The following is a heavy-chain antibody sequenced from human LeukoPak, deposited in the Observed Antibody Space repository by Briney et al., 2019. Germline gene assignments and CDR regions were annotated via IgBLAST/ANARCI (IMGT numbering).Heavy chain of an antibody. D-gene: IGHD2-15*01. V-gene: IGHV3-53*01. CDR1: GFTVSSNY. J-gene: IGHJ4*02. CDR2: IYSGGST. CDR3: ARESDILYYFDY. Sequence: GGSLRLSCAASGFTVSSNYMSWVRQAPGKGLEWVSVIYSGGSTYYADSVKGRFTISRDNSKNTLYLQMNSLRAEDTAVYYCARESDILYYFDYWGQGTLVTVSS.